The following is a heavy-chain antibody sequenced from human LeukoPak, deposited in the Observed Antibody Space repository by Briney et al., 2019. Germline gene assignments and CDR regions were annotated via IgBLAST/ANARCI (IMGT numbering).Heavy chain of an antibody. D-gene: IGHD2-2*02. CDR3: ARLYCSSTSCYSDAFDI. CDR1: GGSISSGVYY. J-gene: IGHJ3*02. V-gene: IGHV4-61*02. Sequence: PSETLSLTCTVSGGSISSGVYYWSWIRQPAGKGLEWIGRIDTSGSTKYNPSLKSRVTISVDTSKNQFSLKLSSVTAADTAVYYCARLYCSSTSCYSDAFDIWGQGTMVTVSS. CDR2: IDTSGST.